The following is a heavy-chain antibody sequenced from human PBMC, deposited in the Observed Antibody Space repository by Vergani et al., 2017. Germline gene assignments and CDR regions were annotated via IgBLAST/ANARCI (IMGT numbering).Heavy chain of an antibody. Sequence: VQLQESGPGLVKPSQTLSLTCTVSGGSISSGDYYWSWVRQAPGKGLEWVSAISGSGGSTYYADSVKGRFTISRDNSKNTLYLQMNSLRAEDTAVYYCAKASGGNSSPHFDYWGQGTLVTVSS. D-gene: IGHD4-23*01. J-gene: IGHJ4*02. CDR2: ISGSGGST. V-gene: IGHV3-23*01. CDR3: AKASGGNSSPHFDY. CDR1: GGSISSGDYY.